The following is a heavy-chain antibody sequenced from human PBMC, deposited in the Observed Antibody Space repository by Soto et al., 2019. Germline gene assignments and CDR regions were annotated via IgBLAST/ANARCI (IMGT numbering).Heavy chain of an antibody. Sequence: SSETLSLTCTVSCGSISSYYWSCIRQPPWKGLEWIVYIYYRGSTNYNHSLKSRVTISVDTSKNPFSLKLSSVTAADTAVYYCASLDSGRETDAFDVWGQGTLVTVSS. V-gene: IGHV4-59*01. CDR1: CGSISSYY. CDR3: ASLDSGRETDAFDV. J-gene: IGHJ3*01. CDR2: IYYRGST. D-gene: IGHD1-26*01.